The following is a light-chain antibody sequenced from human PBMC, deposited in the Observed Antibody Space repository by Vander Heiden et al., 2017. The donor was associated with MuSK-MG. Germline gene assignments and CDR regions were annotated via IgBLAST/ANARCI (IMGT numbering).Light chain of an antibody. Sequence: EIVLTQSPATLSLSPGERATLSCRASQSVSSYLAWYQQKPGQAPRLLIYDASNRATGIPARFSGSGYGTDFTLTISSREPEDFAVYYCQQRSYWSGHTFGGGTKVEIK. CDR3: QQRSYWSGHT. V-gene: IGKV3-11*01. CDR1: QSVSSY. J-gene: IGKJ4*01. CDR2: DAS.